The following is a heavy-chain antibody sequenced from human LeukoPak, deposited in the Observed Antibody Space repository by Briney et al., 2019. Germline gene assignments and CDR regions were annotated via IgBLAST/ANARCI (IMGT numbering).Heavy chain of an antibody. D-gene: IGHD3-22*01. V-gene: IGHV4-59*01. CDR3: ARDGYYYDSSGYYP. J-gene: IGHJ5*02. Sequence: SETLSLTCTVSGGSISSYYWSWIRQPPGKGLEWIGYIYYSGSTNYNPSLESRVTISVDTSENQFSLKLSSVTAADTAVYYCARDGYYYDSSGYYPWGQGTLVTVSS. CDR1: GGSISSYY. CDR2: IYYSGST.